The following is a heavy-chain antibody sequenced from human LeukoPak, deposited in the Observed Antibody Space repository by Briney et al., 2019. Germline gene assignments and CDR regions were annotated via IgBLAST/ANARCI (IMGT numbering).Heavy chain of an antibody. J-gene: IGHJ6*02. Sequence: GGSLRLSCAASGFTFSSYEMNWVRQAPGKGLEWVSYISSSGSTIYYADSVKGRFTISRDNAKNSLYLQMNSLRAEDTAVYYCARKDDISIYYYYYGTDVWGQGTTVTVSS. D-gene: IGHD3-9*01. V-gene: IGHV3-48*03. CDR2: ISSSGSTI. CDR1: GFTFSSYE. CDR3: ARKDDISIYYYYYGTDV.